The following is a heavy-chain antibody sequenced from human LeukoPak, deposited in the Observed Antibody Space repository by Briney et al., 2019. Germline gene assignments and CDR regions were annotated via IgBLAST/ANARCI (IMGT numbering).Heavy chain of an antibody. V-gene: IGHV4-31*03. Sequence: SETLSLTCTVSGGSISSGGYSWSWIRQHPGKGPEWIGYIYYSGSTYYNPSLKSRVTISVDTSKNQFSLKLSSVTAADTAVYYCASLKGYCSSTSCSAYYYGMDVWGQETTVTVSS. J-gene: IGHJ6*02. CDR2: IYYSGST. D-gene: IGHD2-2*01. CDR3: ASLKGYCSSTSCSAYYYGMDV. CDR1: GGSISSGGYS.